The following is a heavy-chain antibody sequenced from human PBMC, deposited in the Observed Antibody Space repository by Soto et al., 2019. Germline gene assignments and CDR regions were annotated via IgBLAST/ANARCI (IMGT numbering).Heavy chain of an antibody. Sequence: QVQLVQSGAEVKKPGSSVKVSCKASGGTFSSYAISWVRQAPGQGLEWMGGIIPIFGTANYAQKFQGRVTITADESTSTAYMELSSLRSEDTAVYYCARSNCSGGSCYNLLYYFDYWGQGTLVTVSS. CDR2: IIPIFGTA. CDR1: GGTFSSYA. V-gene: IGHV1-69*01. J-gene: IGHJ4*02. CDR3: ARSNCSGGSCYNLLYYFDY. D-gene: IGHD2-15*01.